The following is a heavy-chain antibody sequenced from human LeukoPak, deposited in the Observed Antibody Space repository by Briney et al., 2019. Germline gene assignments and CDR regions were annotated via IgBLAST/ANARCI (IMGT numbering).Heavy chain of an antibody. CDR3: ARDEGDGSYFDY. Sequence: SETLSLTCTVSGGSISSSSYYWGWIRQPPGKGLEWIGSIYYSGSTNYNPSLKSRVTISVDTSKNQFSLKLSSVTAADTAVYYCARDEGDGSYFDYWGQGTLVTVSS. CDR2: IYYSGST. D-gene: IGHD2-15*01. V-gene: IGHV4-39*07. J-gene: IGHJ4*02. CDR1: GGSISSSSYY.